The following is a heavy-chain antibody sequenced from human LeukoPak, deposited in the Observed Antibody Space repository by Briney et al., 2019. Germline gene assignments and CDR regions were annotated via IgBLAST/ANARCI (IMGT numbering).Heavy chain of an antibody. D-gene: IGHD3-22*01. J-gene: IGHJ4*02. CDR2: INHSGST. Sequence: SETLSLTCAVYGGSFSGYYWSWIRQPPGKGLEWIGEINHSGSTNYNPSLKSRVTISVDTSKNQFSLKLSSVTAADTAVYYCAKLYYYDSSGYNHNLDYWGQGTLVTVSS. CDR1: GGSFSGYY. V-gene: IGHV4-34*01. CDR3: AKLYYYDSSGYNHNLDY.